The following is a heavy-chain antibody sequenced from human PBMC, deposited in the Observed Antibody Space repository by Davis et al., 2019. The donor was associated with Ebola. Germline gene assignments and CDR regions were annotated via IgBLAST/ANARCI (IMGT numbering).Heavy chain of an antibody. J-gene: IGHJ4*02. CDR3: ARGVLGETSVGFEH. D-gene: IGHD2-8*02. Sequence: MPSETLSLTCAVYGGSFSGYFWNWIRQPPGKGLEWLGHTYKTETTNYNPSLKSRVTISVDTSNNQVSLKLTSVTAADTAVYYCARGVLGETSVGFEHWGQGTLVNVSA. CDR1: GGSFSGYF. V-gene: IGHV4-59*01. CDR2: TYKTETT.